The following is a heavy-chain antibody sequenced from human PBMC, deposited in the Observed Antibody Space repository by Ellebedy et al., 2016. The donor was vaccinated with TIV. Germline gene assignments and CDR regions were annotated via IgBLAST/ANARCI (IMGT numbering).Heavy chain of an antibody. J-gene: IGHJ6*02. CDR1: GGSIRRYY. CDR2: IYYSGST. D-gene: IGHD6-19*01. CDR3: ARAREDSSGWTTYPFYGLDV. V-gene: IGHV4-59*01. Sequence: SETLSLTCTVSGGSIRRYYWSWIRQPPGKGLEWIGYIYYSGSTNYNPSLKSRVTMSVDTSKNQFSLKLSSVTAADTAVYYCARAREDSSGWTTYPFYGLDVWGQGTTVTVSS.